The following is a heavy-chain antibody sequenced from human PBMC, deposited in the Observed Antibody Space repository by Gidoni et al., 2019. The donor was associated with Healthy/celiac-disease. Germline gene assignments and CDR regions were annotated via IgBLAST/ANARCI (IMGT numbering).Heavy chain of an antibody. Sequence: EVQLLVSGGGLVQPGGSLRLSCAASGFTFSSYALSWVRQAPGKGLEWVSGISGSGGATYYADSVRGRFTISRDNSKITLYLQMNSLRAEDTAVYYCAKQDTYYYYMDVWGKGTTVTVSS. CDR1: GFTFSSYA. V-gene: IGHV3-23*01. J-gene: IGHJ6*03. CDR2: ISGSGGAT. D-gene: IGHD5-18*01. CDR3: AKQDTYYYYMDV.